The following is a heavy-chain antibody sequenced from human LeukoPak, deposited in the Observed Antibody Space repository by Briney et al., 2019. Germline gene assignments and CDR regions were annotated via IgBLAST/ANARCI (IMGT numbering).Heavy chain of an antibody. D-gene: IGHD2-2*01. Sequence: PSETLSLTCTVSGGSISSGSYYWSWIRQPAGKGLEWIGRIYTSGSTNYNPSPKSRVTISVDTSKNQFSLKLSSVTAADTAVYYCALGRAYQLLVPWFDPWGQGTLVTVSS. V-gene: IGHV4-61*02. CDR2: IYTSGST. CDR3: ALGRAYQLLVPWFDP. J-gene: IGHJ5*02. CDR1: GGSISSGSYY.